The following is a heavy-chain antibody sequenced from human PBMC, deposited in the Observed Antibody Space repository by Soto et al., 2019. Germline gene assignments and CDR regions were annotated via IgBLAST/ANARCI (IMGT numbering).Heavy chain of an antibody. J-gene: IGHJ4*02. CDR3: ALGMRSGELKRYYFDY. Sequence: QVQLVQSGAEVKKPGSSVKVSCKASGGTFSSYTISWVRQAPGQGLEWMGRIIPILGIANYAQKFQGRVTITADKSTSTAYMELSSLRSEDTAVYYCALGMRSGELKRYYFDYWGQGTLVTVSS. V-gene: IGHV1-69*02. CDR2: IIPILGIA. D-gene: IGHD3-10*01. CDR1: GGTFSSYT.